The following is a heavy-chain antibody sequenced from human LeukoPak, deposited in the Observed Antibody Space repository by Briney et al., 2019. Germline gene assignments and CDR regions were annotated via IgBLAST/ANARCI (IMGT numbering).Heavy chain of an antibody. CDR3: ARGDFNDYGDYGDAFEI. D-gene: IGHD4-17*01. J-gene: IGHJ3*02. CDR2: IKPDGSEK. V-gene: IGHV3-7*01. Sequence: GGSLRLSCAASGFTFSSYWMSWVRQAPGKGLEWVANIKPDGSEKYCVDSVKGRFTISRDNAKKSLYLQMNSLRAEDTAVYYCARGDFNDYGDYGDAFEIWGQGTMVTVSA. CDR1: GFTFSSYW.